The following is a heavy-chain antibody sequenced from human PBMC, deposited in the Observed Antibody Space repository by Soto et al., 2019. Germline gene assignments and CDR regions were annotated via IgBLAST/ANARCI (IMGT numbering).Heavy chain of an antibody. D-gene: IGHD2-2*01. Sequence: QVQLQQWGAGLLKPSETLSLTCAVYGGSFSGYYWSWIRQPPGKGLEWIGAINHSGSTNYNPSLKSRVTISVDTSKNQFSLKLSSVTAADTAVYYCGGDIVVVPAAISRYGMDVWGQGTTVTVSS. J-gene: IGHJ6*02. CDR2: INHSGST. CDR1: GGSFSGYY. CDR3: GGDIVVVPAAISRYGMDV. V-gene: IGHV4-34*01.